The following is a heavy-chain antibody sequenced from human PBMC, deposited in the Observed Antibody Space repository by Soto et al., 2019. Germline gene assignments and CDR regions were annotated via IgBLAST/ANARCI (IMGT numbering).Heavy chain of an antibody. D-gene: IGHD6-19*01. CDR3: ARDPGAVFFDY. CDR1: GVTFSLYD. V-gene: IGHV3-21*01. J-gene: IGHJ4*02. CDR2: MSGGSSYI. Sequence: GGSLRLSCAASGVTFSLYDMNWVRQAPGKGLEWVSSISGSSRVSSMSGGSSYIYYADSVKGRFTISRDNAEKSLYLEMNSLRAEDTAVYYCARDPGAVFFDYWGQGT.